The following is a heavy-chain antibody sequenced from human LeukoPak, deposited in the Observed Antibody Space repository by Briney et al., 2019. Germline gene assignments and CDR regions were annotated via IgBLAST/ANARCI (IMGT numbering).Heavy chain of an antibody. V-gene: IGHV3-23*01. Sequence: GGSLRLSCAASGFTFSSYAMSWVRQAPGKGLEWVSAISASGGSTYYADSVKGRFTISRDNSKNSLYLQMNSLRAEDTAVYYCARVSRLHWYFDLWGRGTLVTVSS. CDR1: GFTFSSYA. D-gene: IGHD3-16*02. CDR3: ARVSRLHWYFDL. J-gene: IGHJ2*01. CDR2: ISASGGST.